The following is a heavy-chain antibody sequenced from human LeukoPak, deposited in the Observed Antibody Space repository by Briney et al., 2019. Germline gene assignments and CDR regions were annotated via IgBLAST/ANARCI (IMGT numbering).Heavy chain of an antibody. CDR2: ISAYNGNT. CDR1: GYTFTSYG. D-gene: IGHD3-3*01. CDR3: ARDFRSGFPNWFDP. V-gene: IGHV1-18*01. Sequence: ASVTVSCKASGYTFTSYGISWVRQAPGQGVDWMGWISAYNGNTNYAQKLQGRVTMTTDTSTSTAYMELRILRSDDTAVYYCARDFRSGFPNWFDPWGQGALVTVSS. J-gene: IGHJ5*02.